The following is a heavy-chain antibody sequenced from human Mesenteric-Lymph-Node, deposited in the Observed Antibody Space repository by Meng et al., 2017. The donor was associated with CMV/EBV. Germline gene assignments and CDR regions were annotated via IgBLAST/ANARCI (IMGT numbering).Heavy chain of an antibody. CDR1: GTFSHYT. D-gene: IGHD4-11*01. V-gene: IGHV1-69*04. CDR3: ARDPYGDNTQTYSFDS. Sequence: GTFSHYTFNWVRQAPGQGLEWMGRIIPMSGISDYAQDFQGRVTIDADTSTNTAYMELSSLTSDDTAVYYCARDPYGDNTQTYSFDSWGQGTLVTVSS. J-gene: IGHJ4*02. CDR2: IIPMSGIS.